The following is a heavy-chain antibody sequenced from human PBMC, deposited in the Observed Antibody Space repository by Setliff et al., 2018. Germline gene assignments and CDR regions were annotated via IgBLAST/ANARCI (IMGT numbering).Heavy chain of an antibody. CDR3: ARVYLAGSGWDKANALDI. J-gene: IGHJ3*02. Sequence: ASVKVSCKASGYTFIYYYIHWVRQAPGQGLEWMGLINPSGGGTVYARKFQGRVTMARETSTSTVYMELSGLRSEDTAVYYCARVYLAGSGWDKANALDIWGQGTMVTVSS. V-gene: IGHV1-46*03. CDR1: GYTFIYYY. CDR2: INPSGGGT. D-gene: IGHD6-19*01.